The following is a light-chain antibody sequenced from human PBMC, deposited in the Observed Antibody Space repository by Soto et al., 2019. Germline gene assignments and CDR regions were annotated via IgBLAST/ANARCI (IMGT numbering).Light chain of an antibody. CDR2: EVS. J-gene: IGLJ2*01. Sequence: QSALTQPPSASGSPGQSVTISCTGTSSDVGGYNYVSWYQQHPGKAPKLMIYEVSKRPSGVPDRFSGSKSGNTASLTVSGLQAEDEADYYCSATDDSLSGPVFGGGTKLTVL. CDR1: SSDVGGYNY. V-gene: IGLV2-8*01. CDR3: SATDDSLSGPV.